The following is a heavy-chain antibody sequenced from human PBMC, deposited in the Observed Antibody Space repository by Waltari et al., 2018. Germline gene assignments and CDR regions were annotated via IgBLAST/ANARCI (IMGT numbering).Heavy chain of an antibody. Sequence: QVQLVQSGAEVKKPGASAKVSCKVSGYTITELSMPGVRQAPGKGLEWMGGFDPEDGETIYAQKFQGRVTMTEDTSTDTAYMELSSLRSEDTAVYYCATARIPDDAFDIWGQGTMVTVSS. J-gene: IGHJ3*02. CDR1: GYTITELS. V-gene: IGHV1-24*01. CDR3: ATARIPDDAFDI. CDR2: FDPEDGET.